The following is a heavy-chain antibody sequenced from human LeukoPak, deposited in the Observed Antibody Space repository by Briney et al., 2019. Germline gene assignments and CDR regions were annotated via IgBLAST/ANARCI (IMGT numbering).Heavy chain of an antibody. Sequence: ASETLSLTCTVSGGSISSYYWSWIRQPPGKGLEWIGYIYYSGSTNYNPSLKSRVTISVDTSKNQFSLRLSSVTAADTAVYYCARVGVTIFGVVKGYYCYYTDVWGKGTTVTVSS. CDR2: IYYSGST. CDR3: ARVGVTIFGVVKGYYCYYTDV. J-gene: IGHJ6*03. D-gene: IGHD3-3*01. V-gene: IGHV4-59*01. CDR1: GGSISSYY.